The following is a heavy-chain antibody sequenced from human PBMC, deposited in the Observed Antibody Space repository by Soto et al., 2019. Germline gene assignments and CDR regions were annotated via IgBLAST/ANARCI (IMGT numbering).Heavy chain of an antibody. CDR2: IYYSGST. J-gene: IGHJ6*02. V-gene: IGHV4-61*01. CDR1: GGSVSSGSYY. Sequence: SETLSLTCTVSGGSVSSGSYYWIWIRQPPGKGLEWIGYIYYSGSTNYNPSLKSRVTISVDTSKNQFSLKLSSVTAADTAVYYCARVFGSGSYSADYYYYYGMDVWGQGTTVTVSS. D-gene: IGHD3-10*01. CDR3: ARVFGSGSYSADYYYYYGMDV.